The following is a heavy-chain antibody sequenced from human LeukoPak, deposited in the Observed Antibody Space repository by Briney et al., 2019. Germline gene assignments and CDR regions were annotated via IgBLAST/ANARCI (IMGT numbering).Heavy chain of an antibody. J-gene: IGHJ5*02. V-gene: IGHV4-59*01. D-gene: IGHD5-24*01. Sequence: PSETLSLTCTVSGGSISGYYWNWIRQPPGKRLEWIGYIYYDGSAKYNSSFESRVTISVDTSKNHFSLKLNSVTAADTAVYYCARGGDGYNCGDHWGQGAQVTVSS. CDR1: GGSISGYY. CDR2: IYYDGSA. CDR3: ARGGDGYNCGDH.